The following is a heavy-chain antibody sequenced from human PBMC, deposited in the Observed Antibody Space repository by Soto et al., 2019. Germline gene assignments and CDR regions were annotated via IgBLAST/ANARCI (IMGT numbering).Heavy chain of an antibody. CDR1: GFTFSSYA. Sequence: GGSLRLSCAASGFTFSSYAMSWVRQAPGKGLEWVSAISGSGGSTYYADSVKGRFTISRDNSKNTLYLQMNSLRAEDTAVYYCAKQTYYYDSSGYFHWGQGTLVTVSS. D-gene: IGHD3-22*01. V-gene: IGHV3-23*01. CDR3: AKQTYYYDSSGYFH. J-gene: IGHJ4*02. CDR2: ISGSGGST.